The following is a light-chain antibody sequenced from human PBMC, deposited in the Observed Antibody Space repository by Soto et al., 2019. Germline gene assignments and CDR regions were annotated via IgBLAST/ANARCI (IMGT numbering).Light chain of an antibody. CDR1: SSDVGNYNL. CDR3: CSYAGFSTFV. V-gene: IGLV2-23*01. CDR2: EGT. Sequence: QSALTQPASVSGSPGQSITISCTGTSSDVGNYNLVSWYQQHPGKAPQLMLYEGTKRPSGVSNRFSGSKSGNTASLTISGLQAEDEADYFCCSYAGFSTFVFGSGTKLTVL. J-gene: IGLJ1*01.